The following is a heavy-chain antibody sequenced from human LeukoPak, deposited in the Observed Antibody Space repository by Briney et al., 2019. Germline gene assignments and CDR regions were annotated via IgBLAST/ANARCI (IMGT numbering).Heavy chain of an antibody. CDR3: ARRNRAYWYFDL. V-gene: IGHV1-8*01. J-gene: IGHJ2*01. D-gene: IGHD1-14*01. CDR1: GYSFTSFD. Sequence: GASVKVSCTASGYSFTSFDINWVRQASGQGLEWMGWMNPHSGKLGFAQKFQGRVILTSNTSISTVYMELSSLRSEDSAIYYCARRNRAYWYFDLWGRGTPVTLSS. CDR2: MNPHSGKL.